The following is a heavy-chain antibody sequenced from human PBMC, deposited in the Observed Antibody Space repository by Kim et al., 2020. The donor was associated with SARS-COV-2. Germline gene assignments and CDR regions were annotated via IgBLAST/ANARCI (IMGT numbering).Heavy chain of an antibody. CDR3: GKGGGMDV. CDR2: GGGS. D-gene: IGHD1-26*01. V-gene: IGHV3-23*01. J-gene: IGHJ6*02. Sequence: GGGSIHADSVKGRFTISRDNPKNMLYLQMNGLRDEDTAVYYCGKGGGMDVWGQGTTVIVSS.